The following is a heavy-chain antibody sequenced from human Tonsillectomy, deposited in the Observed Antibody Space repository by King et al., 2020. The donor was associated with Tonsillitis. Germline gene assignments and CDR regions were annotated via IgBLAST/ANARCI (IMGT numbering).Heavy chain of an antibody. Sequence: VQLVESGGGLAQPGGSLRLSCAASGFTFSDYAMSWVRQAPGKGLEWVSMVIGSGGGTYYADSVKGRFTISRDNSKNTLYLQMNSLRAEDTAVYYCATNKGYCDVARCYSFGSWGQGTLVTVSS. V-gene: IGHV3-23*04. CDR3: ATNKGYCDVARCYSFGS. CDR1: GFTFSDYA. CDR2: VIGSGGGT. J-gene: IGHJ4*02. D-gene: IGHD2-15*01.